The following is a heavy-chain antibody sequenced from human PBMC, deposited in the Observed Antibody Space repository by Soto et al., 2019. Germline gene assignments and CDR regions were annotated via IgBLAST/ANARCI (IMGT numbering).Heavy chain of an antibody. CDR3: ARLAGSWYSLVDS. Sequence: GGSLRLSCAASGFTFSSYAMNWVRQAPGKGLEWVSVISGSGGSTYYADSVKGRFTISRDNSKNTLYLQMNSLRAEDTAVYYCARLAGSWYSLVDSWGHGTLVTVSS. CDR1: GFTFSSYA. CDR2: ISGSGGST. J-gene: IGHJ5*01. V-gene: IGHV3-23*01. D-gene: IGHD6-13*01.